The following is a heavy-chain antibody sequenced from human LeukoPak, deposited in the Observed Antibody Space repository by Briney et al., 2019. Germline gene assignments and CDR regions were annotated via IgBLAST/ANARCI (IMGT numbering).Heavy chain of an antibody. CDR3: ASRAGYTGSWSAFDY. D-gene: IGHD6-13*01. CDR1: TLTLNNYW. V-gene: IGHV3-7*05. J-gene: IGHJ4*02. CDR2: IKQDGSEK. Sequence: GGSLRLSCTASTLTLNNYWMSWVRQAPGKGLEWVANIKQDGSEKYHVDSVKGRFAISRDNAKNSLYLQMNSLRAEDTAVYYCASRAGYTGSWSAFDYWGQGTLVTVSS.